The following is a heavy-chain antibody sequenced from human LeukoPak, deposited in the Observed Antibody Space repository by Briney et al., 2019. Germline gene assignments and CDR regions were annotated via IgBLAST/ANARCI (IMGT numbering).Heavy chain of an antibody. Sequence: SETLSLTCTVSGGSVSAFYWSWIRQPPGKGLQWIGYVSYTGSTNHTGSTNYNPSLKSRVNISVDTSNNQFSLKLSSLTAADTAVYFCARNRVATIYGKFDYWGQGTLVTVSP. CDR2: VSYTGSTNHTGST. CDR1: GGSVSAFY. D-gene: IGHD5-12*01. CDR3: ARNRVATIYGKFDY. V-gene: IGHV4-59*02. J-gene: IGHJ4*02.